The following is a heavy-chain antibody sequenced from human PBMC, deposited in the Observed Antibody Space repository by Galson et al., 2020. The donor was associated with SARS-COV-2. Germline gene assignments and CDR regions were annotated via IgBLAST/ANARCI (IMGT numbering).Heavy chain of an antibody. V-gene: IGHV3-23*01. CDR2: ISGSGYRE. J-gene: IGHJ4*02. Sequence: GGSLRLSCTTSGFTFSSYPMSWVRQAPGKGLEWVSTISGSGYREFYADSVKGRFTISRDNSKNTLYLQMDSLRAEDAAIFYCAKNLRGSGSDCSLFDYWSQGTLVTVSS. CDR3: AKNLRGSGSDCSLFDY. D-gene: IGHD2-21*02. CDR1: GFTFSSYP.